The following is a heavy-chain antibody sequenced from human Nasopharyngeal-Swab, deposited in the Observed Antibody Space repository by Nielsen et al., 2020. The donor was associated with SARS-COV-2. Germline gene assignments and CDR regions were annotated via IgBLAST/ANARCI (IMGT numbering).Heavy chain of an antibody. J-gene: IGHJ4*02. V-gene: IGHV3-48*02. Sequence: WIRQPPGKGLEWVSYISSSSSTIYYADSVKGRSTISRDNAKNSLYLQMNSLRDEDTAVYYCARRDTAMVLTDYWGQGTPVTVSS. D-gene: IGHD5-18*01. CDR3: ARRDTAMVLTDY. CDR2: ISSSSSTI.